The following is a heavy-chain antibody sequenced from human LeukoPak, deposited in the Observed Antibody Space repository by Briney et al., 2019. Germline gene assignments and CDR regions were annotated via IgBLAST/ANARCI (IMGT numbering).Heavy chain of an antibody. D-gene: IGHD5-18*01. Sequence: SQTLSLTCTVSGGSINNGGYYWSWIRQHPGKGLEWIGYIYYSGSSYYNPSLRSRVTISVDTSKNHFSLKLSSVTAADTAVYYCARQRVTGQLWFYNWFDPWGQGTLVTVSS. CDR1: GGSINNGGYY. CDR3: ARQRVTGQLWFYNWFDP. V-gene: IGHV4-31*03. CDR2: IYYSGSS. J-gene: IGHJ5*02.